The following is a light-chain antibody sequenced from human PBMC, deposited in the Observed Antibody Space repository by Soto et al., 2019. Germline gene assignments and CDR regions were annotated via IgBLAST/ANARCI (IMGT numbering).Light chain of an antibody. V-gene: IGKV1-39*01. CDR3: QQSYSTPRN. Sequence: DIQMTQSPSSLSASVRDRVTITCRASQSISTYLNWYQQKVGKAPKLLIYAASSLQRGVPSRFSGSGSGTDFSLCFSSLQPEDFATYYFQQSYSTPRNFGQGTKLEI. CDR1: QSISTY. CDR2: AAS. J-gene: IGKJ2*01.